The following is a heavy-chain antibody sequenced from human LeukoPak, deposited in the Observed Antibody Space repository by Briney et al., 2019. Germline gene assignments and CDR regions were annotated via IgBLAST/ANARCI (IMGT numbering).Heavy chain of an antibody. Sequence: EASVKVSCKASGYTFTSYYMHWVRQAPGQGFGWMGIINPSGGSTSYAQKFQGRVTMTRDTSTSTVYMELSSLRSEDTAVYSCASDVEMATNKGRAFDIWGQGTMVTVSS. J-gene: IGHJ3*02. V-gene: IGHV1-46*01. CDR2: INPSGGST. CDR1: GYTFTSYY. CDR3: ASDVEMATNKGRAFDI. D-gene: IGHD5-24*01.